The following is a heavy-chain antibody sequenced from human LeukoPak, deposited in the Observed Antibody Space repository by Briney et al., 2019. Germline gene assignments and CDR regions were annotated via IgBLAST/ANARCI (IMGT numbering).Heavy chain of an antibody. J-gene: IGHJ4*02. CDR1: GLTVSSTY. Sequence: GGSLRLSCAASGLTVSSTYMSWVRQAPGKGLEWVSIIYIGDNPHYADSVKGRFTISRHNSKNTLYLQMNSLRAEDTAVYYCARVRPWVFDHWGQGTLVTVSS. V-gene: IGHV3-53*04. CDR3: ARVRPWVFDH. CDR2: IYIGDNP.